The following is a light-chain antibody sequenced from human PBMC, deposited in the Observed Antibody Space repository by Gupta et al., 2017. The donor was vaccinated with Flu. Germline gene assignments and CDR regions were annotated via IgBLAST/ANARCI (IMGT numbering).Light chain of an antibody. V-gene: IGLV2-14*01. CDR3: CSYTTSYTLV. J-gene: IGLJ3*02. CDR1: SNDVGGYNL. Sequence: QSALPQPASVSGSPGQSITISCTGTSNDVGGYNLVSWYQQHPGKAPRLLIYEVSNRPSGVSNRFSGSKSGNTASLTISGLQAEDEGNYYCCSYTTSYTLVFGGGTKLTVL. CDR2: EVS.